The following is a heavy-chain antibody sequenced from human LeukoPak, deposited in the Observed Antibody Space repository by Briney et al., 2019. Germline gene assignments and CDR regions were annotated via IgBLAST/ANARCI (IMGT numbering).Heavy chain of an antibody. CDR3: AKDVGFCSGDSCSFFDY. Sequence: GGSLRLSCAASGFVFSNFGMTWVRQAPGKGLEWVSTTSAGGEDKHYADSVKARFTISRDNSKNTLYLQMNTLRAEDTALYYCAKDVGFCSGDSCSFFDYWGQGDLVTVSS. D-gene: IGHD2-15*01. J-gene: IGHJ4*02. V-gene: IGHV3-23*01. CDR2: TSAGGEDK. CDR1: GFVFSNFG.